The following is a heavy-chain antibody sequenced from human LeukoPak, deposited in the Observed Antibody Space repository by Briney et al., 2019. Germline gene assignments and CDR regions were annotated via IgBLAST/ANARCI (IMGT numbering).Heavy chain of an antibody. Sequence: SETLSLTYTVSGGSFSSSSYYWGWIRQPPGKGLEWIGSMYYSGSTYYNASLRSRVTISVDTSKNQFSLKLSSVTAADTAVYYCARHFDRDGYTSNAFDIWGQGTMVTVSS. J-gene: IGHJ3*02. V-gene: IGHV4-39*01. CDR2: MYYSGST. CDR3: ARHFDRDGYTSNAFDI. CDR1: GGSFSSSSYY. D-gene: IGHD5-24*01.